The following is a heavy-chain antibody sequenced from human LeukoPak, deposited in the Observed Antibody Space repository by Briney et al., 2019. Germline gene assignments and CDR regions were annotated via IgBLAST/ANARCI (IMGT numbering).Heavy chain of an antibody. V-gene: IGHV4-59*01. J-gene: IGHJ5*02. CDR2: IYYSGST. CDR3: ARVRANWFDP. Sequence: SETLSLTCTVSGGSISSYYWSWIRQPPGKGLEWIGYIYYSGSTNYNPSLKSRVAISVDTSKNQFSLKLSSVTAADTAVYYCARVRANWFDPWGQGTLVTVSS. CDR1: GGSISSYY.